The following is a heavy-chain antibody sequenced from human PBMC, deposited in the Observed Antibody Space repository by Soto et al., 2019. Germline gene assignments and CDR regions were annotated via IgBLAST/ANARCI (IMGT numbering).Heavy chain of an antibody. V-gene: IGHV5-51*01. CDR1: GYSFPNYW. CDR3: VSEYTSSLTFDY. Sequence: PGESLKISCEGSGYSFPNYWTGWVRQMPGKGLEWMGFIYPGDSDTKYNPPFQGQVTISVDKSLRTAYLQWSGLKASDTAMYYCVSEYTSSLTFDYWGQGTLVTVCS. D-gene: IGHD6-6*01. CDR2: IYPGDSDT. J-gene: IGHJ4*02.